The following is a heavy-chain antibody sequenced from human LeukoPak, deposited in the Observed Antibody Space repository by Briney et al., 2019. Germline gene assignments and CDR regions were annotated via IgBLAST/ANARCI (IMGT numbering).Heavy chain of an antibody. Sequence: ASVKVSCKASGYTFSIYYMHWVRQAPGQGLGWMGWINPNGGATSYAQRFQGRVTMTRDTSISTAYMELSGLTSDDTAVYYCARNPPYCTSTSCYNDYWGQGTLVTVSS. J-gene: IGHJ4*02. D-gene: IGHD2-2*02. V-gene: IGHV1-2*02. CDR1: GYTFSIYY. CDR3: ARNPPYCTSTSCYNDY. CDR2: INPNGGAT.